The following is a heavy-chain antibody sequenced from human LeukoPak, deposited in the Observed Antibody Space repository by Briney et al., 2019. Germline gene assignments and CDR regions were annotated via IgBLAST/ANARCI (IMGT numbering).Heavy chain of an antibody. CDR3: ARAYSSSWYYNWFDP. V-gene: IGHV4-39*01. D-gene: IGHD6-13*01. CDR2: IYYSGNT. CDR1: GDSISSSTYY. Sequence: SETLSLTCTVSGDSISSSTYYWGWIRQPPGKGLEWIGSIYYSGNTYYNPSLKSRVTISVDTSKNQFSLKLNSVTAADTAMYYCARAYSSSWYYNWFDPWGQGTLVTVSS. J-gene: IGHJ5*02.